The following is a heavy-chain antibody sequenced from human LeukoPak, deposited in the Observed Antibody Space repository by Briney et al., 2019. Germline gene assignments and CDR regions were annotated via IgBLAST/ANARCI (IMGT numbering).Heavy chain of an antibody. V-gene: IGHV1-46*04. J-gene: IGHJ4*02. Sequence: ASVKVSCKASGYTFSSYYMHWVRQAPGQGLECMGIISPSGDYTRYAQKLQGRVSMTLDTSTSTVYMELNSLESEDTAMYYCARDNSGWSVDYWGQGTLVTVTS. CDR1: GYTFSSYY. CDR2: ISPSGDYT. CDR3: ARDNSGWSVDY. D-gene: IGHD6-19*01.